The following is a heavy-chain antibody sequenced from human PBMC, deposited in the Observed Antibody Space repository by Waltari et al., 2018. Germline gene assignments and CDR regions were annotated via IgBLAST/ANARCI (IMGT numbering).Heavy chain of an antibody. D-gene: IGHD6-13*01. J-gene: IGHJ4*02. V-gene: IGHV1-69-2*01. CDR1: VYTVTYYY. Sequence: EVQLVQSGAEVKKPGSTVKISCKASVYTVTYYYMHWVQHAPGKGLEWMGRVDPEDGETIYAEKFHGRVTITADTSTDTAYMELSSLRSEDTAVYYFATDIKDSSSWYPRDYWGQGTLVTVSS. CDR2: VDPEDGET. CDR3: ATDIKDSSSWYPRDY.